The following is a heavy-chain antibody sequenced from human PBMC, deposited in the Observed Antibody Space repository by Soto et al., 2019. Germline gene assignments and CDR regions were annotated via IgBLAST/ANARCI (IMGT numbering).Heavy chain of an antibody. CDR3: ARAGYSYGLDY. J-gene: IGHJ4*02. Sequence: EVQLVESGGGLVQPGGSLRLSCAASGFSFSTYAMYWVRQAPGKGLEYISVISSSGGSTYYANSVRGRFTISRDNSKNTLYLQMGSLRVEDMAVYYCARAGYSYGLDYWGQGTLVTVSS. D-gene: IGHD5-18*01. CDR1: GFSFSTYA. V-gene: IGHV3-64*01. CDR2: ISSSGGST.